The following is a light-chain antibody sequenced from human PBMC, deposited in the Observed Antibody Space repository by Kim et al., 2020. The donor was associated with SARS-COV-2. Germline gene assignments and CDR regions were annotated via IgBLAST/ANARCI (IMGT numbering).Light chain of an antibody. CDR2: DTS. J-gene: IGKJ4*01. Sequence: EIVLTQSPATLSLSPGERVTLSCRASQRISSYLAWYQQKPGQAPRLLIYDTSNRATGIPARFSGSGSGTDFTLTISSLEPEDFAVYYCQQRSNWPLTFGGGTKVDIK. V-gene: IGKV3-11*01. CDR1: QRISSY. CDR3: QQRSNWPLT.